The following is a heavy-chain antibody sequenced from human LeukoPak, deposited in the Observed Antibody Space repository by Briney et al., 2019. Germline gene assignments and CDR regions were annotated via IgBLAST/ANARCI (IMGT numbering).Heavy chain of an antibody. V-gene: IGHV5-51*03. J-gene: IGHJ6*03. Sequence: KPGESLKISCKGSGYSFTSYWIGWVRQMPGKGLEWMGIIYPGDSDTRYSPSFQGQVTISADKSISTAYLQWSSLKASDTAMYYCARLSYDFWSGYFASYMDVWGKGTTVTVSS. CDR1: GYSFTSYW. D-gene: IGHD3-3*01. CDR2: IYPGDSDT. CDR3: ARLSYDFWSGYFASYMDV.